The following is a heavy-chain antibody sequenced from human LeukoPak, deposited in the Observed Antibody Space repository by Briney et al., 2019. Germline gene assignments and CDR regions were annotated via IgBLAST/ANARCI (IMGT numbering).Heavy chain of an antibody. V-gene: IGHV4-34*01. D-gene: IGHD6-6*01. Sequence: SETLSLTCAVYGGSFSGYYWSWIRQPPGKGLEWIGEINHSGSTNYNPSLKSRVTISVDTSKNQFSLKLSSVTAADTAVYYCARGRRTKAAFIAARPPPGFDPWGQGTLVTVSS. J-gene: IGHJ5*02. CDR3: ARGRRTKAAFIAARPPPGFDP. CDR2: INHSGST. CDR1: GGSFSGYY.